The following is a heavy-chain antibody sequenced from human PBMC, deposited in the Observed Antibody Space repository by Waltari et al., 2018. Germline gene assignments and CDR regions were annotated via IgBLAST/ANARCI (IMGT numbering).Heavy chain of an antibody. J-gene: IGHJ3*02. CDR3: ARVEWAGDAFDI. D-gene: IGHD1-26*01. CDR1: GGSISSYY. V-gene: IGHV4-4*07. Sequence: QVQLQESGPGLVKPSETLSLTCTVSGGSISSYYWSWIRQPAGKGLEFIRRIYTSGSTSENPALKSRVTMSLDTSKNQFSLKLSSVTAADTAVYYCARVEWAGDAFDIWGQGTMVTVSS. CDR2: IYTSGST.